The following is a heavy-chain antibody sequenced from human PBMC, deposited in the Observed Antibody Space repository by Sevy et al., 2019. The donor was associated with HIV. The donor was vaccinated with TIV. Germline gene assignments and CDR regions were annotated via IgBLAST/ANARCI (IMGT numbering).Heavy chain of an antibody. J-gene: IGHJ4*02. D-gene: IGHD3-22*01. CDR1: GYNFINYY. V-gene: IGHV1-46*01. Sequence: ASVKVSCKASGYNFINYYIHWVRQAPGQGLAWMGLINPSGGSTSSAQKFQDRVTMTRDTSTNTVYMELSSLRSEDTAIYYCARVYYYDYSGPGFWGQGTLVTVSS. CDR3: ARVYYYDYSGPGF. CDR2: INPSGGST.